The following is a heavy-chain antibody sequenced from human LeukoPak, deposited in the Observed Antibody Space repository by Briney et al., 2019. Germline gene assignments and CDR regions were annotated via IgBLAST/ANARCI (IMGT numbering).Heavy chain of an antibody. D-gene: IGHD6-13*01. CDR3: AKPGYSSSWSHMGWFDP. J-gene: IGHJ5*02. CDR2: ISGSGGST. CDR1: GFTFSSYA. V-gene: IGHV3-23*01. Sequence: PGGSLRLSCAASGFTFSSYAMRWVRQAPGKGLEWVSAISGSGGSTYYADSVKGRFTISRDNSKNTLYLQMNSLRAEDTAVYYCAKPGYSSSWSHMGWFDPWGQGTLVTVSS.